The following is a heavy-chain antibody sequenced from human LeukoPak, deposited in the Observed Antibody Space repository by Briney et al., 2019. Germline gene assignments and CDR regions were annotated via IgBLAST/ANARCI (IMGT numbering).Heavy chain of an antibody. J-gene: IGHJ4*02. Sequence: GGSLRLSCAASGFTFSDYYMSWIRQAPGKGLEWVSYISSSGSTIYYADSVKGRFTISRDNSKNTLYLQMNSLRAEDTAVYYCAKTRPLDSSSWSHGDYWGQGTLVTVSS. CDR3: AKTRPLDSSSWSHGDY. CDR2: ISSSGSTI. D-gene: IGHD6-13*01. V-gene: IGHV3-11*01. CDR1: GFTFSDYY.